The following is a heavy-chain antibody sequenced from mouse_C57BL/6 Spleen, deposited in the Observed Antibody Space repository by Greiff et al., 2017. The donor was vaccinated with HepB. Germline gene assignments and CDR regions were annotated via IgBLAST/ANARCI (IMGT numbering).Heavy chain of an antibody. Sequence: EVQLQESVAELVRPGASVKLSCTASGFNIKNTYMHWVKQRPEQGLEWIGRIDPANGNTKYAPKFQGKATITADTSSKTAYLQLSILTSEDTAIDYCAFYYYGSSYDAMDYWGQGTSATVSS. D-gene: IGHD1-1*01. CDR3: AFYYYGSSYDAMDY. J-gene: IGHJ4*01. V-gene: IGHV14-3*01. CDR2: IDPANGNT. CDR1: GFNIKNTY.